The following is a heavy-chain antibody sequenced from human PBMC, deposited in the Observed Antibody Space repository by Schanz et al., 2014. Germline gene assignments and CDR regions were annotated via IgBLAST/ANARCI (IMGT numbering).Heavy chain of an antibody. CDR3: VRWGAS. CDR2: MYINSGST. Sequence: EVQLVESGGGLIQPGGSLRLSCAVSGFTVNTNYMSWVRQAPGKGLEWISSMYINSGSTQYADSVKGRFIISRDSSKNTLFLQMNSLRAEDTAVYYCVRWGASWGQGTLVTVS. CDR1: GFTVNTNY. D-gene: IGHD3-16*01. V-gene: IGHV3-53*01. J-gene: IGHJ5*02.